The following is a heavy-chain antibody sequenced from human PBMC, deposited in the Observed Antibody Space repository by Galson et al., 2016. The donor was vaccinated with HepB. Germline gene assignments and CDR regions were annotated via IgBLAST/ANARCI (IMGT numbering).Heavy chain of an antibody. D-gene: IGHD4-23*01. CDR2: IYSGGDT. V-gene: IGHV3-53*04. CDR3: ARGGGGNAAY. J-gene: IGHJ4*02. CDR1: GFTVSNNY. Sequence: SLRLSCAASGFTVSNNYMNWVRQTPGKGLEWISVIYSGGDTHYADSVKGRFTISRRSSSNTLFLQMNSLRGDDTAVYYCARGGGGNAAYWGQGTVVTVSS.